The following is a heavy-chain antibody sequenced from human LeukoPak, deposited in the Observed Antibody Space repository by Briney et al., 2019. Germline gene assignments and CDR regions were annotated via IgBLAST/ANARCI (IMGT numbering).Heavy chain of an antibody. V-gene: IGHV4-39*01. CDR2: IYYSVST. CDR3: ASLYYDFWSGYPKADFDY. J-gene: IGHJ4*02. D-gene: IGHD3-3*01. CDR1: VGSISSSCYY. Sequence: AETLSLTRTVSVGSISSSCYYCGWIRQPPGKGLEWNGCIYYSVSTYSNPPRKSRANISVDTSKNQFSLKLSSVTVADTAVYYCASLYYDFWSGYPKADFDYWGQGNLVTVSS.